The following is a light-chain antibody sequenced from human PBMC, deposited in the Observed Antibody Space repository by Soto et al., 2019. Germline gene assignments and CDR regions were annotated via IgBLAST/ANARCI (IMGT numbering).Light chain of an antibody. CDR2: AAS. J-gene: IGKJ1*01. Sequence: DIQMTQSPSSLSASVGDRVTITCRASQSISSYLNWYQQKPGKAPKLLIYAASSLQSGVTSRFSGSGSGTDFTLTISSLQPEDFATYYCQQSYSTPPWTVGQGTKVDSK. CDR1: QSISSY. CDR3: QQSYSTPPWT. V-gene: IGKV1-39*01.